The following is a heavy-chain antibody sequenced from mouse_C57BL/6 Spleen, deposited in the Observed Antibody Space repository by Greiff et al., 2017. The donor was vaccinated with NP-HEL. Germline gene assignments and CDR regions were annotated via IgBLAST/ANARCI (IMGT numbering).Heavy chain of an antibody. V-gene: IGHV7-3*01. Sequence: DVRLVESGGGLVQPGGSLSLSCAASGFTFTDYYMSWVRQPPGKALEWLGFIRNKANGYTTEYSASVKGRFTTSRDNSQSILYLQMNALRAEDSATYYCARRDYGSREYFDVWGTGTTVTVSS. J-gene: IGHJ1*03. CDR2: IRNKANGYTT. CDR1: GFTFTDYY. D-gene: IGHD1-1*01. CDR3: ARRDYGSREYFDV.